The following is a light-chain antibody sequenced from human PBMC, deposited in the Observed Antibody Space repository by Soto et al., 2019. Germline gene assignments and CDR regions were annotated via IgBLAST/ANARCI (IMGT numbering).Light chain of an antibody. CDR1: QSVFKGANNKDS. CDR3: PQFSRPPFFP. J-gene: IGKJ2*01. Sequence: DIVMTQSPDSLAVSLGERATINCKSSQSVFKGANNKDSLAWYQQKPGQPPKLLLYWASTRESGVPDRFSCSGSGTNFPLHLSRLQAEDVAVYYWPQFSRPPFFPFGQGTKVEIK. V-gene: IGKV4-1*01. CDR2: WAS.